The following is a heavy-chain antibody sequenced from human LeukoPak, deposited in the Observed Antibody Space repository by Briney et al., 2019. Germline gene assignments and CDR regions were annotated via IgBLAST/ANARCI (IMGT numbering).Heavy chain of an antibody. J-gene: IGHJ4*02. CDR1: GFTFRSYA. Sequence: GGSLRLSCEASGFTFRSYAMSWVRQAPGKGLEWVSSISSSARSTYYADSLKGRFTISRDNSKDTLSLQMTSLRPEDTAIYYCARRDSSDWYSLDYWGQGTLVTVSS. CDR3: ARRDSSDWYSLDY. D-gene: IGHD6-19*01. V-gene: IGHV3-23*01. CDR2: ISSSARST.